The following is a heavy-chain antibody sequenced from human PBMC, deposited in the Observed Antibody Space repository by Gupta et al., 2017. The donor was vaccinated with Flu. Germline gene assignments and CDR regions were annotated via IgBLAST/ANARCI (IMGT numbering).Heavy chain of an antibody. CDR1: GFTFSSYS. CDR3: ARAGLGVSSRSYYFDY. CDR2: ISSSSSYI. Sequence: EVQLVESGGGLVKPGGSLRLSCAASGFTFSSYSMNWVRQAPGKGLEWVSSISSSSSYIYYADSVKGRFTISRDNAKNSLYLQMNSLRAEDTAVYYCARAGLGVSSRSYYFDYWGQGTLVTVSS. V-gene: IGHV3-21*01. D-gene: IGHD6-13*01. J-gene: IGHJ4*02.